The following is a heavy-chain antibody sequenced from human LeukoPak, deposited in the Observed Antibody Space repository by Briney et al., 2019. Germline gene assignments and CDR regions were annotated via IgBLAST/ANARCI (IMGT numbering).Heavy chain of an antibody. CDR2: IFPGDSDT. CDR1: GYKFTNNW. Sequence: GESLKISCKASGYKFTNNWIAWVRQKPGKGLEWMGIIFPGDSDTRYSPSFQGQVTISVDKSISTAFLQWSSLKASDTAIYYGPNIFGPDVRKGAFIFWGQGALISVSS. J-gene: IGHJ4*02. V-gene: IGHV5-51*01. CDR3: PNIFGPDVRKGAFIF. D-gene: IGHD3-3*01.